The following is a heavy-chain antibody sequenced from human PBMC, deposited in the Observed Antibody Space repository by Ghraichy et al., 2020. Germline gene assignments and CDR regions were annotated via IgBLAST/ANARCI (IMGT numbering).Heavy chain of an antibody. CDR2: ISGSGDST. J-gene: IGHJ4*02. CDR3: AKGRSSGGSCLNY. D-gene: IGHD2-15*01. CDR1: GFTFNSYA. V-gene: IGHV3-23*01. Sequence: GGSLRLSCKASGFTFNSYAMSWVRQAPGKGLEWVSHISGSGDSTDYADSVKGRFTISRDNSKDTVYLQMNSLRPEDTAVYYCAKGRSSGGSCLNYWGQGTLVTDSS.